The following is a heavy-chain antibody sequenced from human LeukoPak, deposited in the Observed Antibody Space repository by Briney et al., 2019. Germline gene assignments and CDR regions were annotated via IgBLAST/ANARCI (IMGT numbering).Heavy chain of an antibody. Sequence: ASVKVSCKASGYTFTSYGISWVRQAPGQGLEWMGWINPNSGGTNYAQKFQGRVTMTRDTSISTAYMELSRLRSDDTAVYYCARGYCSSTSCYLWLVDPWGQGTLVAVSS. D-gene: IGHD2-2*01. CDR1: GYTFTSYG. CDR2: INPNSGGT. V-gene: IGHV1-2*02. J-gene: IGHJ5*02. CDR3: ARGYCSSTSCYLWLVDP.